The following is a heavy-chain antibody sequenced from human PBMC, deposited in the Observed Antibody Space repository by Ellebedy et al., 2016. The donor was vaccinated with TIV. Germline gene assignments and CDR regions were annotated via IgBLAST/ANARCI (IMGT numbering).Heavy chain of an antibody. J-gene: IGHJ4*02. Sequence: MPSETLSLTCTVSGGSISSYYWSWIRQPAGKGLEWIGRIYTSGSTNYNPSLKSRVTISVDTSKNQFSLKLSSVTAADTAVYYCARGGNYYDSSGYQEHWGQGTLVTVSS. CDR3: ARGGNYYDSSGYQEH. V-gene: IGHV4-4*07. CDR2: IYTSGST. D-gene: IGHD3-22*01. CDR1: GGSISSYY.